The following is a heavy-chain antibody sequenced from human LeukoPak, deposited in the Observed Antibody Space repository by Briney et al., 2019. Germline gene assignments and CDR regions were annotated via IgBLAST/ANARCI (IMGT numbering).Heavy chain of an antibody. CDR2: ISAYNGNT. J-gene: IGHJ4*02. Sequence: VASVKVSCKASGYTFTSYGISWVRQAPGQGLEWMGWISAYNGNTNYAQKLQGRVTMTTDTSTSTAYMELRSLRSDDTAVYYCATEWVVSSGQKRPFDYWGQGTLVTVSS. CDR1: GYTFTSYG. V-gene: IGHV1-18*01. CDR3: ATEWVVSSGQKRPFDY. D-gene: IGHD6-19*01.